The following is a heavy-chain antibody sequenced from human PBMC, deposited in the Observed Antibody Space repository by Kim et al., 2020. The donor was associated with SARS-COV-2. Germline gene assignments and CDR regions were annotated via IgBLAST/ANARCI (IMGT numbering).Heavy chain of an antibody. CDR3: ARDQEYSSSWL. CDR2: IIPILGIA. D-gene: IGHD6-13*01. CDR1: GGTFSSYT. J-gene: IGHJ1*01. V-gene: IGHV1-69*10. Sequence: SVKVSCKASGGTFSSYTISWVRQAPGQGLEWMGRIIPILGIANYAQKFQGRVTITADKSTSTAYMELSSLRSEDTAVYYCARDQEYSSSWLWGQGTLVTVSS.